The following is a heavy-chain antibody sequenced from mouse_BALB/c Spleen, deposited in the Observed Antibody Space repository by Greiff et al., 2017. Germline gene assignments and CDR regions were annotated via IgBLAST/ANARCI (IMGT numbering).Heavy chain of an antibody. Sequence: VKLMESGAELMKPGASVKISCKATGYTFSSYWIEWVKQRPGHGLEWIGEILPGSGSTNYNEKFKGKATFTADTSSNTAYMQLSSLTSEDSAVYYCARGELGLRDLGYWGQGTLVTVSA. V-gene: IGHV1-9*01. CDR1: GYTFSSYW. J-gene: IGHJ3*01. D-gene: IGHD3-1*01. CDR3: ARGELGLRDLGY. CDR2: ILPGSGST.